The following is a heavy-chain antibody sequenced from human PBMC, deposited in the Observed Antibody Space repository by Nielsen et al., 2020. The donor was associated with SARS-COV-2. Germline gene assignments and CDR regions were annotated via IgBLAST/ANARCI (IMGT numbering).Heavy chain of an antibody. J-gene: IGHJ4*02. V-gene: IGHV1-3*01. Sequence: ASVKVSCKASGGSFISYAINWVRQAPGQSLEWMGWINAGNGNTKYSQKFQGRVTITRDTSASTAYMELSSLRSEDTAVYYCARHLRGYIDYWGQGTLVTVSS. CDR2: INAGNGNT. CDR3: ARHLRGYIDY. CDR1: GGSFISYA.